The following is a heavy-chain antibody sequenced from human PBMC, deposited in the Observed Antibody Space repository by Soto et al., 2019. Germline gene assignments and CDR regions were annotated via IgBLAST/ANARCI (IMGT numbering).Heavy chain of an antibody. CDR2: INHSGST. Sequence: SETLSLTCAVYGGSFSGYYWSWTRQPPGKGLEWIGEINHSGSTNYNPSLKSRVTISVDTSKNQFSLKLSSVTAADTAVYYCARGRRSDYYGMDVWGQGTTVTVSS. V-gene: IGHV4-34*01. CDR3: ARGRRSDYYGMDV. J-gene: IGHJ6*02. CDR1: GGSFSGYY.